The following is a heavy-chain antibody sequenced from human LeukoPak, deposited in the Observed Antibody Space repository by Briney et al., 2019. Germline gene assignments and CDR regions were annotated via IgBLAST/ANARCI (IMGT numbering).Heavy chain of an antibody. Sequence: SETLSLTCTVSGGSLSSSSYYWGWIRQPPGKGLEWIGSIYYSGSTYYNPSLKSRVTISVDTSKNQFSLKLTSVTAADTAVYYCARDQGYCSGGSCYGDYYYYYGMDVWGQGTTVTVSS. V-gene: IGHV4-39*02. J-gene: IGHJ6*02. D-gene: IGHD2-15*01. CDR2: IYYSGST. CDR3: ARDQGYCSGGSCYGDYYYYYGMDV. CDR1: GGSLSSSSYY.